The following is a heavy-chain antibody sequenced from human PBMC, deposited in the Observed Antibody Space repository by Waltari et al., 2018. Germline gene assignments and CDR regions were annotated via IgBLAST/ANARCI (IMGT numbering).Heavy chain of an antibody. CDR2: MNPNSGNT. D-gene: IGHD2-8*01. CDR1: GYTFTSYD. Sequence: QVQLVQSGAEVKKPGAAVKVSCKASGYTFTSYDINWVRQATGQGLEGMGWMNPNSGNTGYAQKFQGRVTITRNTSRSTAYMELSSLRSEDTAVYYCARGGARYCTNGVCYKMDFFDYWGQGTLVTVSS. V-gene: IGHV1-8*03. CDR3: ARGGARYCTNGVCYKMDFFDY. J-gene: IGHJ4*02.